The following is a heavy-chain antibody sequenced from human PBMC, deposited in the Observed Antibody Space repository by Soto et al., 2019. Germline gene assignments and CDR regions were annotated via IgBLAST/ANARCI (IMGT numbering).Heavy chain of an antibody. Sequence: QVQLQESGPGLVKPSQTLSLTCTVSGGSISSGGYYWSWIRQHPGKGLEWSGYIYYSGSTYYNQSLKSRVTISVDTSKNQFSLKLSSVTAADTAVYYCARDDRQLAPRGMDVWGQGTTVTVSS. CDR2: IYYSGST. CDR1: GGSISSGGYY. CDR3: ARDDRQLAPRGMDV. J-gene: IGHJ6*02. D-gene: IGHD6-6*01. V-gene: IGHV4-31*03.